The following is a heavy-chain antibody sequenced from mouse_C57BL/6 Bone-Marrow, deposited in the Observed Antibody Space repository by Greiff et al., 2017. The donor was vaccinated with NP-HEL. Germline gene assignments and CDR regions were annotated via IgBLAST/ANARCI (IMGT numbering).Heavy chain of an antibody. CDR2: INPSTGGT. D-gene: IGHD1-1*01. CDR3: ARPLSSYYWYCDV. V-gene: IGHV1-42*01. CDR1: GYSFTGYY. Sequence: EVQLQQSGPELVKPGASVKISCKASGYSFTGYYMNWVKQSPEKSLEWIGEINPSTGGTTYNQKFKAKATLTVDKSSSTAYMQLKSLTSEDSAVYYCARPLSSYYWYCDVWGTGTTVTVSS. J-gene: IGHJ1*03.